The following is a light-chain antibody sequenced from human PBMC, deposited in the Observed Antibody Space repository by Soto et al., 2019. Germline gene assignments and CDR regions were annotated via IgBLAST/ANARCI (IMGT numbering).Light chain of an antibody. CDR2: GAS. V-gene: IGKV3-20*01. J-gene: IGKJ1*01. CDR1: QSISRS. Sequence: EIVLTQSPAILSVSPGERATLSCRASQSISRSLAWYQQKGGQAPRLLIHGASSRATGIPDRFSGSGSGTDFTLTISRLEPEDFAVYYCQQYGSSPRTFGQGTKVDIK. CDR3: QQYGSSPRT.